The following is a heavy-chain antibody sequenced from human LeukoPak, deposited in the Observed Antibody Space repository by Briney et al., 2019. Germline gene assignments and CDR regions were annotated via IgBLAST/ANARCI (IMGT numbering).Heavy chain of an antibody. CDR2: INHSGST. J-gene: IGHJ5*02. Sequence: SETLSLTCAVYGGSFSGYYWSWIRHPPGKGLEWIGEINHSGSTNYNPSLKSRVTISVDTSKNQFSLKLSSVTAADTAVYYCARGKGILEWLSFNPWGQGTLVTVSS. CDR1: GGSFSGYY. D-gene: IGHD3-3*01. CDR3: ARGKGILEWLSFNP. V-gene: IGHV4-34*01.